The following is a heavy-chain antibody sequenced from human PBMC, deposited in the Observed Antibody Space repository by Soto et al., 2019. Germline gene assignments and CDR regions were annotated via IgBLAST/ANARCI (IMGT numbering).Heavy chain of an antibody. D-gene: IGHD3-3*01. J-gene: IGHJ4*02. CDR2: ISYDGSDT. V-gene: IGHV3-30*18. CDR3: AKWAPYYDFWSGYSDY. Sequence: QVQLVESGGGVVQPGRYLRLSCAASGFTFSSFGMHWVRQAPGKGLEWVAVISYDGSDTYYADSVKGRFTISRDNSKNTLYLQMNSLRAEDTAVYYCAKWAPYYDFWSGYSDYWGQGTLVTVSS. CDR1: GFTFSSFG.